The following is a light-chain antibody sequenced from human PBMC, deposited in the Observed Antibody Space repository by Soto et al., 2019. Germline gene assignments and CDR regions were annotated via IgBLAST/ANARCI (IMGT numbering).Light chain of an antibody. V-gene: IGKV1-39*01. CDR1: QSITNY. Sequence: DIQMAQSPSSLSASVGDRVTITCRASQSITNYLNWYQQKSGEVPKLLIYAASRLHSGVPSRFSGSGSGTDFTLTISSLQHEDFATYYCQHSYSTFGQGTKVEIK. CDR2: AAS. CDR3: QHSYST. J-gene: IGKJ1*01.